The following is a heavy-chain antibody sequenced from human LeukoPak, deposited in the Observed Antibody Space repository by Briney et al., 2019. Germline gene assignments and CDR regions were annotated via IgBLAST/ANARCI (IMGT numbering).Heavy chain of an antibody. V-gene: IGHV3-43D*03. CDR1: GFTFDDYA. CDR3: AKGSRRFSDFWSGYYY. Sequence: GGSLRLSCAASGFTFDDYAMYWVRQAPGKGLEWVSLISWDGGSTYYADSVKGRFTISRDNSKNSLYLQMNSLRAEDTALYYCAKGSRRFSDFWSGYYYWGQGTLVTVSS. J-gene: IGHJ4*02. CDR2: ISWDGGST. D-gene: IGHD3-3*01.